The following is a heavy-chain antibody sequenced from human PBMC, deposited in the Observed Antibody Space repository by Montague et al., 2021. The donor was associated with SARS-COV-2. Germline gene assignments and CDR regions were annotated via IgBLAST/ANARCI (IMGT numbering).Heavy chain of an antibody. V-gene: IGHV2-70*01. J-gene: IGHJ4*02. D-gene: IGHD2/OR15-2a*01. CDR3: ARNRLSVFDF. CDR2: IDWTHDQ. CDR1: GFSLTTPGVS. Sequence: PALVKPTQTLTLTCSSSGFSLTTPGVSVGWIRQPPGRALEWLALIDWTHDQYYSRSLGTRLTISPGTSKSQVALTLANVDTVDTATYYCARNRLSVFDFWGQGTLVTVSS.